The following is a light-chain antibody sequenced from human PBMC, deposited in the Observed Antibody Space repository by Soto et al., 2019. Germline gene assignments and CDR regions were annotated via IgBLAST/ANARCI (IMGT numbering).Light chain of an antibody. Sequence: EIVLTQSPGTLSLSPGERATISCRASKSVSSSYLAWYQQKPGQAPRQLIYGASSRATGIPDRFSGSGSGTDFTLTITRLEPDDFAVYYCQHYRTSFGGGTRVESK. CDR2: GAS. CDR3: QHYRTS. V-gene: IGKV3-20*01. CDR1: KSVSSSY. J-gene: IGKJ4*01.